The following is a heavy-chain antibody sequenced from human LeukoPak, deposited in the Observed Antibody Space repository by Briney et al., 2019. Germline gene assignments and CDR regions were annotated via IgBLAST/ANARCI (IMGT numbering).Heavy chain of an antibody. V-gene: IGHV3-53*01. D-gene: IGHD7-27*01. Sequence: GGSLRLSCAASGFTVSTVYMTWVRQAPGKGLEWVSVILGGHSVYYADSVKDRFTISRDNPKNTLNLQMNSLSAEDTAVYYCAREIGQLGGAFDIWGQGTMVTVS. CDR2: ILGGHSV. CDR3: AREIGQLGGAFDI. CDR1: GFTVSTVY. J-gene: IGHJ3*02.